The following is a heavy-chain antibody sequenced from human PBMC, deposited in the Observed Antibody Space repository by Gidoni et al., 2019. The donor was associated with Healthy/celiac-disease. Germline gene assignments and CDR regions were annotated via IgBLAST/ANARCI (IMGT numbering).Heavy chain of an antibody. D-gene: IGHD2-15*01. V-gene: IGHV3-21*01. CDR3: ARDLDSCSGGSCYWGGFDY. J-gene: IGHJ4*02. CDR2: ISSSSSYR. Sequence: EVQLVESGGGLVKPGGSLRLSCAASGFPLSSYSMNWVRQAPGKGLEWVSSISSSSSYRYYADSVKGRFTISRDNAKNSLYLQMNSLRAEDTAVYYCARDLDSCSGGSCYWGGFDYWGQGTLVTVSS. CDR1: GFPLSSYS.